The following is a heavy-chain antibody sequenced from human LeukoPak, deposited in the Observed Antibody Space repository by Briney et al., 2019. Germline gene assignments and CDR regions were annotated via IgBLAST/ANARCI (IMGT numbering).Heavy chain of an antibody. V-gene: IGHV3-7*05. Sequence: GGSLRLSCAASGFTFSSYWMSWVRQAPGKGLEWVANIKEDGSEKYYVDSVKGRFIISRDNAKNSLYLQMNSLRAEDTAVYYCARDFEERGYYLADFDYWGQGTLVTVSS. D-gene: IGHD3-22*01. J-gene: IGHJ4*02. CDR2: IKEDGSEK. CDR1: GFTFSSYW. CDR3: ARDFEERGYYLADFDY.